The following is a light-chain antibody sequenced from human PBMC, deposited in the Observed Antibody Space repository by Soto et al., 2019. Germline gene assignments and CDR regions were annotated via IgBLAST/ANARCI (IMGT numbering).Light chain of an antibody. Sequence: DIVMTQSPDSLAVSLGERATINCKSSQAVLYNSNNKNYIAWYQQKPGQPPKLLIYWSSTREFGVPDRISGSGSGTDFSLTISSLQAEDVAVYYCHQYYSAPWTFGQGTKVEIK. CDR1: QAVLYNSNNKNY. V-gene: IGKV4-1*01. CDR2: WSS. J-gene: IGKJ1*01. CDR3: HQYYSAPWT.